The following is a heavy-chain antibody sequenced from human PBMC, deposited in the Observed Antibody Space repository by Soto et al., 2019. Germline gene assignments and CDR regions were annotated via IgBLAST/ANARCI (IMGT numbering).Heavy chain of an antibody. CDR2: IYHSGST. V-gene: IGHV4-39*07. J-gene: IGHJ4*02. Sequence: SETLSLTCTVSNGSISSAIYYWGWIRQPPGKGLEWIGSIYHSGSTYYNPSLQGRVTISVDKSKNQFSLKLSSVTAADTAVYYCARQSHHEQFDYWGLGTLVTVSS. D-gene: IGHD6-13*01. CDR1: NGSISSAIYY. CDR3: ARQSHHEQFDY.